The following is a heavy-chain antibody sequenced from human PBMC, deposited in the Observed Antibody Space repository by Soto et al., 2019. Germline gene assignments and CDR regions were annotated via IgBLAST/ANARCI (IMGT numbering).Heavy chain of an antibody. V-gene: IGHV1-18*04. CDR3: ARDYSYGGFDP. D-gene: IGHD5-18*01. CDR1: GYTSTSYG. J-gene: IGHJ5*02. Sequence: ASVKVSCKASGYTSTSYGISWVRQAPGQGLEWMGWISAYNGNTDYAQKLQGRVTMTTDTSTSTAYMELRSLRSDDTAVYYCARDYSYGGFDPWGQGTLVTVSS. CDR2: ISAYNGNT.